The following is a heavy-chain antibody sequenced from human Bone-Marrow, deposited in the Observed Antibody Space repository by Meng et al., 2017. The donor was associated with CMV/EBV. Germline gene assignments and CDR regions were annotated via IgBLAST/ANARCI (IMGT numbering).Heavy chain of an antibody. CDR1: GFTFSSYC. V-gene: IGHV3-7*01. CDR2: IKQDGSEK. D-gene: IGHD6-6*01. Sequence: GESLKISCAASGFTFSSYCMTWVRQAPGKGLEWVANIKQDGSEKYYVDSVKGRFTISRDNAKNSLYLQMNTLRAEDTAVYYCASDSSSSNSDYWGQGTLVTVSS. J-gene: IGHJ4*02. CDR3: ASDSSSSNSDY.